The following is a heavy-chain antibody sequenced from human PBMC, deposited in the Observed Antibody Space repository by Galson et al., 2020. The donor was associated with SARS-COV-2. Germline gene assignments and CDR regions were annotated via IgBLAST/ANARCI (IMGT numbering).Heavy chain of an antibody. V-gene: IGHV3-30*04. CDR1: GFAFSTYA. CDR2: MPYDGSNK. Sequence: GGSLRLSCAASGFAFSTYAMHWVRPAPGKGPEWVALMPYDGSNKYYADSVKGRFTISRDNSKNTLYLQLNSLRTADTAVYYCARPYGGSYFEAFDMWGQGTMVTVSS. J-gene: IGHJ3*02. CDR3: ARPYGGSYFEAFDM. D-gene: IGHD1-26*01.